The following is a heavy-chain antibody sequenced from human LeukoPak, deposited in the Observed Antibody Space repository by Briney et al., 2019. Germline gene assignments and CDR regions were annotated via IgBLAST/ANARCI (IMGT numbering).Heavy chain of an antibody. CDR1: GFTFSSYE. Sequence: GGSLRLSCAASGFTFSSYEMNWVRQAPGKGLVWVSRTNSDGSSTSYADSVKGRFTISRDNAKNTLYLQMNSLRAEDTAVYYCARSFHFDSSAYSSAFDYWGQGTLVTVSS. J-gene: IGHJ4*02. CDR2: TNSDGSST. V-gene: IGHV3-74*01. D-gene: IGHD3-22*01. CDR3: ARSFHFDSSAYSSAFDY.